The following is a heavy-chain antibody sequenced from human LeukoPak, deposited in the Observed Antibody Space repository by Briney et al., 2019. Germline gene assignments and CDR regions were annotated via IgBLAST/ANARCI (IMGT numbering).Heavy chain of an antibody. CDR3: ATEGYYYDSSGYY. Sequence: SETLSLTCAVYGGSFSGYYWSWIRQPPGKGPEWIGEINHSGSTNYNPSLKSRVTISVDTSKNQFSLKLSSVTAADTAVYYCATEGYYYDSSGYYWGQGTLVIVSS. V-gene: IGHV4-34*01. J-gene: IGHJ4*02. CDR2: INHSGST. D-gene: IGHD3-22*01. CDR1: GGSFSGYY.